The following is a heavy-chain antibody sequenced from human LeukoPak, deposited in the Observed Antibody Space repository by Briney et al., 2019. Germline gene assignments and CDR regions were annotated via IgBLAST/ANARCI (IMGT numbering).Heavy chain of an antibody. Sequence: GGSLRLSCAASGFTFSSYWMCWVRQAPGKGLEWVANIKQDGSEKYYVDSVKGRFTISRDNAKNSLYLQMNSLRAEDTAVCYCARNPYAGIMITFGGVIERDYWGQGTLVTVSS. CDR3: ARNPYAGIMITFGGVIERDY. D-gene: IGHD3-16*01. J-gene: IGHJ4*02. V-gene: IGHV3-7*01. CDR2: IKQDGSEK. CDR1: GFTFSSYW.